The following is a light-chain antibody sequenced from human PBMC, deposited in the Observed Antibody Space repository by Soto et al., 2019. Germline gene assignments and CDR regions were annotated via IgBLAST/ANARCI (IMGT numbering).Light chain of an antibody. Sequence: DIHMTQSPSTLSASVGDRVTITCRASQTITRWMAWYQQKPGKAPKLLIYDASNLESGVPSRFSGSGSGTEFTITISSLQPDAFATYYCQQYTSYSFGQGTKVDIK. CDR3: QQYTSYS. V-gene: IGKV1-5*01. J-gene: IGKJ1*01. CDR1: QTITRW. CDR2: DAS.